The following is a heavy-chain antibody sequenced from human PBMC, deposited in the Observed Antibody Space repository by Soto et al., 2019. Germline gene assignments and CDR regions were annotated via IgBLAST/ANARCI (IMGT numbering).Heavy chain of an antibody. J-gene: IGHJ4*02. CDR1: GYTFTDDF. CDR3: ARVAAGPPDY. D-gene: IGHD6-13*01. Sequence: ASVKVSCKAPGYTFTDDFIHWVRQAPGQGLEWMGWINPNSGGTNYAQKFQGRVTMTRDTPISTAYMELSRLTSDDTAVYYCARVAAGPPDYWGQGTLVTVSS. CDR2: INPNSGGT. V-gene: IGHV1-2*02.